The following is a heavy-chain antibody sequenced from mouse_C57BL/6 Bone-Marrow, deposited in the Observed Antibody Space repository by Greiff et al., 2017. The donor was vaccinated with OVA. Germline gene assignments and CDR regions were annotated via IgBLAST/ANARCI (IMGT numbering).Heavy chain of an antibody. Sequence: QVQLQQSGPGLVQPSQSLSITCTVSGFSLTSYGVHWVRQSPGKGLEWLGVIWRGGSTDYNAAFMSRLSITNDNSKSQVFFKMNSLQADDTAIYYCAKGDWDYAMDYWGQGTSVTVSS. CDR2: IWRGGST. CDR3: AKGDWDYAMDY. D-gene: IGHD4-1*01. J-gene: IGHJ4*01. CDR1: GFSLTSYG. V-gene: IGHV2-5*01.